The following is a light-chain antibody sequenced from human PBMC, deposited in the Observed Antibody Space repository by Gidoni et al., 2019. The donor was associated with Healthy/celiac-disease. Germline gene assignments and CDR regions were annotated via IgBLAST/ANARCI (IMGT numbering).Light chain of an antibody. V-gene: IGKV3-11*01. CDR3: QQAST. J-gene: IGKJ3*01. CDR2: DAS. CDR1: QSVSSY. Sequence: EIVLTQSPATLSLSPGERATLSCRASQSVSSYLAWYQQKPGQAPRLLIYDASNRATGIPARFSGSGSGTDFTITISSLEPEDFAVYYCQQASTFXPXTKVDIK.